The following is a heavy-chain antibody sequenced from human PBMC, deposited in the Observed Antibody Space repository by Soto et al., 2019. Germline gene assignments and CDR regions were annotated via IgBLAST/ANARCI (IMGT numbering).Heavy chain of an antibody. CDR2: ITSSGQSV. CDR1: GFTFSDYY. Sequence: QVQLVESGGGLVKPGGSLRLSCVASGFTFSDYYMNWIRQAPGKGLEWVAYITSSGQSVFYAESVKGRFTVSRDNSKNSMYIQKDSLRADDTAIYYCARDAGYASSWYGLDVWGQGTTVTVSS. CDR3: ARDAGYASSWYGLDV. V-gene: IGHV3-11*01. D-gene: IGHD6-13*01. J-gene: IGHJ6*02.